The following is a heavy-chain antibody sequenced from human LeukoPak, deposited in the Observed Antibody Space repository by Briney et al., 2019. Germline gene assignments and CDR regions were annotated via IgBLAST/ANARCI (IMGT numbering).Heavy chain of an antibody. Sequence: GGSLRLSCAASGFTFSTYAMSWVRQAPGKGLEWVSGISSSGGTTSYADSVKGRFTISRDNSKNTLYLQVNSLRAEDTAVYYCASWRFYSDSSGYHYRYFDNWGQGTLVTVSS. CDR1: GFTFSTYA. V-gene: IGHV3-23*01. D-gene: IGHD3-22*01. CDR2: ISSSGGTT. CDR3: ASWRFYSDSSGYHYRYFDN. J-gene: IGHJ4*02.